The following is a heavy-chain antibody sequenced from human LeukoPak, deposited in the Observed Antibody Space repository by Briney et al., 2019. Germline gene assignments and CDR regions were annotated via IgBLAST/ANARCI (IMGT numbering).Heavy chain of an antibody. D-gene: IGHD3-22*01. CDR1: GFTFSSYA. CDR2: ISGSGGST. V-gene: IGHV3-23*01. J-gene: IGHJ4*02. Sequence: PPGGSLRLSCAASGFTFSSYAMSWVRQAPGKGLEWVSAISGSGGSTYYADSVKGRFTISRDNSKNTLYLQMNSLRAEDTAVYYCAKDELPKRKYYYDSSGYSTPFDYWGQGTLVTVSS. CDR3: AKDELPKRKYYYDSSGYSTPFDY.